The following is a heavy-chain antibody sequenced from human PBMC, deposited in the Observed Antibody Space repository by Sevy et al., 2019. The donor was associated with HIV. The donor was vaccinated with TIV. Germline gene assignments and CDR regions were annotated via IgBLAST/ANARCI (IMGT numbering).Heavy chain of an antibody. CDR1: GFTFSIYS. J-gene: IGHJ3*02. Sequence: GGSLRLSCAASGFTFSIYSMNWVRQAPGKGLEWVSSISSSSGYIYYTDSLKGRFTIFRDNAKNSLYLQMNGLRAEDTAVYYCARDSDAENALDIWGQGTMVTVSS. D-gene: IGHD2-8*01. CDR2: ISSSSGYI. V-gene: IGHV3-21*01. CDR3: ARDSDAENALDI.